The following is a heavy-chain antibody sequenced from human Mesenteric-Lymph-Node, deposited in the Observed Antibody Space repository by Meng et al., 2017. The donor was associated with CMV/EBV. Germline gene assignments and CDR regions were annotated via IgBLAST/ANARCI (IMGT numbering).Heavy chain of an antibody. V-gene: IGHV4-39*07. CDR3: ARGGHYDFWSGYYTQHWFDP. J-gene: IGHJ5*02. CDR2: IYYSGST. Sequence: GSLRLSCTVSGGSISSRSYYWGWIRQPPGKGLEWIGSIYYSGSTYYNPSLKSRVTISVDTSKNQFSLKLSSVTAADTAVYYCARGGHYDFWSGYYTQHWFDPWGQGTLVTVSS. D-gene: IGHD3-3*01. CDR1: GGSISSRSYY.